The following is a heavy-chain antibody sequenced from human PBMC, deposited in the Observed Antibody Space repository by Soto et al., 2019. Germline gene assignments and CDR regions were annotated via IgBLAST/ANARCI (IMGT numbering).Heavy chain of an antibody. J-gene: IGHJ6*02. D-gene: IGHD5-18*01. CDR1: GYSFTSYW. CDR3: GTGYSYGYDYYGMDV. Sequence: GESLKISCKGSGYSFTSYWISWVRQMPGKGLEWMGRIDPSDSYTNYSPSFQGHVTISADKSISTAYLQWSSLKASDTAMYYCGTGYSYGYDYYGMDVWGQGTTVTVSS. CDR2: IDPSDSYT. V-gene: IGHV5-10-1*01.